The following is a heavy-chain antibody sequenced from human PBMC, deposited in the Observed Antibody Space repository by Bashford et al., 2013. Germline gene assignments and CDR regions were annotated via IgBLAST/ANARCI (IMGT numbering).Heavy chain of an antibody. CDR2: ISGSGTPL. D-gene: IGHD3-22*01. CDR1: GFTFSGYN. J-gene: IGHJ5*02. CDR3: AKSRDIGGYNPYRGDR. V-gene: IGHV3-48*01. Sequence: GGSLRLSCAASGFTFSGYNVNWVRQAPGRGLEWVSYISGSGTPLYYADSVKGRFIISRDDAKNSVYLQMNSLRAEDTAVYYCAKSRDIGGYNPYRGDRWGQGTLVTVSS.